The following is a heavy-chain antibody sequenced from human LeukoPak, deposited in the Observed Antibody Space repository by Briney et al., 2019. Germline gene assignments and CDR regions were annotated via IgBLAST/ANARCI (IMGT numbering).Heavy chain of an antibody. Sequence: PGGSLRLSCAASGFTFSSYAMHWVRQAPGKGLEWVAVISYDGSNKYYADSVKGRFTISRDNSKNTLYLQMNSLRAEDTAVYYCASLSSYYYDSSGYYGDYFDYWGQGTLVTVSS. D-gene: IGHD3-22*01. CDR1: GFTFSSYA. V-gene: IGHV3-30*04. CDR3: ASLSSYYYDSSGYYGDYFDY. CDR2: ISYDGSNK. J-gene: IGHJ4*02.